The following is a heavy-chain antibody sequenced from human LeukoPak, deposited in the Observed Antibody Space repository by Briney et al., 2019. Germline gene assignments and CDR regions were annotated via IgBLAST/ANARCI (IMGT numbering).Heavy chain of an antibody. V-gene: IGHV4-61*02. CDR1: GGSISSGSYY. J-gene: IGHJ4*02. Sequence: SETLSLTCTVSGGSISSGSYYWSWIRQPAGKGLEWIGRIYTSGSTNYNPSLKSRVTISVDTSKNQFSLKLSSVTAADTAVYYCARGGPYILGDYSSFDYWGQGTLVTVSS. CDR2: IYTSGST. CDR3: ARGGPYILGDYSSFDY. D-gene: IGHD3-9*01.